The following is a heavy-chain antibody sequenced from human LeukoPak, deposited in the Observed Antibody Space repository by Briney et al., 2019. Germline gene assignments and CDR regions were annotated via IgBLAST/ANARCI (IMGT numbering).Heavy chain of an antibody. CDR2: IRYDGSNK. CDR1: GFTFSSYG. D-gene: IGHD5-24*01. CDR3: AKVRDGYNSVGFDY. V-gene: IGHV3-30*02. J-gene: IGHJ4*02. Sequence: PGGSLRLSCAASGFTFSSYGMHWVRQAPGKGLEWVAFIRYDGSNKHHADPVKGRFTISRHNSKNTLYLQMNSLRAEDTAVYYCAKVRDGYNSVGFDYWGQGTLVTVSS.